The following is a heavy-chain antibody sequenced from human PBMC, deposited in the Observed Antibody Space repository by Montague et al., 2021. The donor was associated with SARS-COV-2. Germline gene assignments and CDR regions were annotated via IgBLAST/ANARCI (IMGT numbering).Heavy chain of an antibody. CDR3: ARDFGILTGTAPEDY. D-gene: IGHD3-9*01. CDR2: IWYDGSNK. J-gene: IGHJ4*02. V-gene: IGHV3-33*01. CDR1: GFTFSSYG. Sequence: SLRLSCAAPGFTFSSYGMHWVRQAPGKGLEWVAVIWYDGSNKYYADSVKGRFTISRDNSKNTLYLQMNSLRAEDTAVYYCARDFGILTGTAPEDYWGQGTLVTVSS.